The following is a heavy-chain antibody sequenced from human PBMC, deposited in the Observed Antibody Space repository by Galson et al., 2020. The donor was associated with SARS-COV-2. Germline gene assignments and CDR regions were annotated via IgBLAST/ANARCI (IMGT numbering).Heavy chain of an antibody. CDR1: GISISRFG. CDR3: ARDTRWYSSGCLDY. J-gene: IGHJ4*02. CDR2: IWYDGSNK. D-gene: IGHD6-19*01. Sequence: SLKNSCAACGISISRFGMHWVRQAPGKGLEWVAGIWYDGSNKYYVDSVKDRFTISRDNSRNTVFLQMNSLRAEDTGVYYCARDTRWYSSGCLDYWGQGGLVTVSS. V-gene: IGHV3-33*01.